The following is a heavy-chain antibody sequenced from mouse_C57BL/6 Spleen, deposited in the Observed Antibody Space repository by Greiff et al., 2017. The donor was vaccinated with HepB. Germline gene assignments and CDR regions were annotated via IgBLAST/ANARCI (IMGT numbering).Heavy chain of an antibody. J-gene: IGHJ2*01. CDR2: INPNNGGT. CDR3: ISGSYFDY. D-gene: IGHD3-2*02. V-gene: IGHV1-18*01. CDR1: GYTFTDYN. Sequence: VQLQQSGPELVKPGASVKIPCKASGYTFTDYNMVWVKQSHGQSLEWIGDINPNNGGTIYNQKFKGKATLTVDKSSSTAYMELRSLTSEDTAVYYGISGSYFDYWGQGTTLTVSS.